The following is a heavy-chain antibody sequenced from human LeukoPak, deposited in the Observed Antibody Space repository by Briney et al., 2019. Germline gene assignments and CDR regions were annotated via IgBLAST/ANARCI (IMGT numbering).Heavy chain of an antibody. V-gene: IGHV3-21*04. CDR3: AKLGDLYYYGSGSPGWFDP. Sequence: GGSLRLSCAASGFTFSSYSMNWVRQAPGKGLEWFSSISSSSSYIYYADSVKGRFTISRDNAKNSLYLQMNSLRAEDTAVYYCAKLGDLYYYGSGSPGWFDPWGQGTLVTVSS. CDR2: ISSSSSYI. CDR1: GFTFSSYS. D-gene: IGHD3-10*01. J-gene: IGHJ5*02.